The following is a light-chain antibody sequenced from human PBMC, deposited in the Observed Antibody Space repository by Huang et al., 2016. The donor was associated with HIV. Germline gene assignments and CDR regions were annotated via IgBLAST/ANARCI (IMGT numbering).Light chain of an antibody. CDR2: DAS. J-gene: IGKJ5*01. CDR3: QQRSNWPIT. Sequence: EIVLTQSPATMSLSPGERATLSCRARQSVRSYLAWYQQKPGQAPRLLIYDASHRATGIPAMFSGSESGTDFTLTISSLEPEDFAVYYCQQRSNWPITFGQGTRLEIK. CDR1: QSVRSY. V-gene: IGKV3-11*01.